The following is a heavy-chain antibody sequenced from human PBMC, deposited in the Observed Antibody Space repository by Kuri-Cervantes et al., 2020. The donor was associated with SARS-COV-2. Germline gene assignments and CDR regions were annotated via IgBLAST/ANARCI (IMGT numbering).Heavy chain of an antibody. D-gene: IGHD6-6*01. CDR1: GFTFSSYD. Sequence: ETLSLTCAASGFTFSSYDMHWVRQATGKGLEWVSAIGTAGDTYYPGSVKGRFTISRENAKNSLYLQMNSLRAGDTAVYYCARGGEGALYSSSSWAPVFYYGMDVWGQGTTVTVSS. CDR2: IGTAGDT. V-gene: IGHV3-13*04. CDR3: ARGGEGALYSSSSWAPVFYYGMDV. J-gene: IGHJ6*02.